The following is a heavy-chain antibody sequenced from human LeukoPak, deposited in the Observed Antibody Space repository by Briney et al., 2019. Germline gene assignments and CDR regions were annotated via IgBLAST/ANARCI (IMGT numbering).Heavy chain of an antibody. J-gene: IGHJ4*02. D-gene: IGHD6-13*01. Sequence: GESLKISCEGSGFNFTTYWIGWVRQVPGKGLEWMGIIYPGDSDTRYSPSFQGQVTISADKSISTAYLQWSSLKASDTAMYYCARQGQLATSIDYWGQGTLVTVSS. V-gene: IGHV5-51*01. CDR2: IYPGDSDT. CDR1: GFNFTTYW. CDR3: ARQGQLATSIDY.